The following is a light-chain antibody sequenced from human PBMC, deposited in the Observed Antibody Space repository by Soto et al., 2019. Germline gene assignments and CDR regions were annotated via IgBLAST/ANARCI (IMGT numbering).Light chain of an antibody. CDR3: QKYDDWPET. J-gene: IGKJ1*01. V-gene: IGKV3-15*01. CDR1: QSVSRY. Sequence: EIVLTQSPATLSLSPGESATLSCRASQSVSRYLAWYQQKTGQAPRLLIYDKSTRATGIPARFSGRGSGTEFILTISRLQSEDFAVYYCQKYDDWPETCGQGTKVDIK. CDR2: DKS.